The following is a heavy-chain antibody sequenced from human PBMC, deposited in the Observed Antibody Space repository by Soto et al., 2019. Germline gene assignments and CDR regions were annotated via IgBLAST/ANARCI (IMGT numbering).Heavy chain of an antibody. J-gene: IGHJ5*02. V-gene: IGHV4-31*03. CDR3: ARARLISSRNWFDP. D-gene: IGHD6-6*01. CDR2: MSYSGST. Sequence: QVQLQESGPGLVEPSQTLSLTCTISNGSINRGGYYWSWIRQHPGKGLEWVGSMSYSGSTSYSPSLKSRVTISVDTSKTQLSLKLSSVTAADTAIYSCARARLISSRNWFDPWGQGTLVTVSS. CDR1: NGSINRGGYY.